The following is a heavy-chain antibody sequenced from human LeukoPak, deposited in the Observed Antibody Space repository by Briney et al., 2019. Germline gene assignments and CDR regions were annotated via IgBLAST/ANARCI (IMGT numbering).Heavy chain of an antibody. CDR3: ARGTRMTPFDY. J-gene: IGHJ4*02. CDR1: GFTVRSNY. D-gene: IGHD1-14*01. V-gene: IGHV3-53*01. Sequence: GGSLRLSCAASGFTVRSNYMSWVRQAPGKGRVWVSVIYSGGSTYYADSVKGRFTISRDNSKNTLYLQMNSLRAEDTAVYYCARGTRMTPFDYWGQGTLVTVSS. CDR2: IYSGGST.